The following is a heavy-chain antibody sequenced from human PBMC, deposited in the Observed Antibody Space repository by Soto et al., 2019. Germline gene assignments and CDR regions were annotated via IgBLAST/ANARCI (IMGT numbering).Heavy chain of an antibody. Sequence: QVQLVESGGGVVQPGRSLRLSCAASGFTFSSYAMHWVRQAPGKGLEWVAVISYDGSNKYYADSVKGRFTISRDNSKNTLYLQMNSLRAEDTAVYYCAREYDDPFAASGYYGMDVWGQGTTVTVSS. J-gene: IGHJ6*02. CDR1: GFTFSSYA. D-gene: IGHD3-22*01. CDR3: AREYDDPFAASGYYGMDV. V-gene: IGHV3-30-3*01. CDR2: ISYDGSNK.